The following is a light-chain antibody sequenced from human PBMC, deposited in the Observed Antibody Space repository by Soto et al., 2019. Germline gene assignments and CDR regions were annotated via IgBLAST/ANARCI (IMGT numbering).Light chain of an antibody. J-gene: IGKJ5*01. CDR3: QQYNNWPAIT. CDR2: GAS. Sequence: EIVMTQAPATLSVSPVERATLSCKASQSVSINLAWYQQKPGQAPRLLIYGASTRATGIPARFSGSGSGTEFTLTISSLQSENFAVYYCQQYNNWPAITFGQGTRLEI. V-gene: IGKV3D-15*01. CDR1: QSVSIN.